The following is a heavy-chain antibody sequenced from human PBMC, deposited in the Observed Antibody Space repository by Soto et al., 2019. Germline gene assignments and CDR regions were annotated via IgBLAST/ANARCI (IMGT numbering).Heavy chain of an antibody. J-gene: IGHJ3*02. CDR2: IYYSGST. CDR3: ARDRGYCSGGSCYSSAFDI. Sequence: ASETLSLTCTVSGGSISSYYWSWIRQPPGKGLEWIGYIYYSGSTNYNPSLKSRVTISVDTSKNQFSLKLSSVTAADTAVYYCARDRGYCSGGSCYSSAFDIWGQGTMVTVSS. D-gene: IGHD2-15*01. CDR1: GGSISSYY. V-gene: IGHV4-59*01.